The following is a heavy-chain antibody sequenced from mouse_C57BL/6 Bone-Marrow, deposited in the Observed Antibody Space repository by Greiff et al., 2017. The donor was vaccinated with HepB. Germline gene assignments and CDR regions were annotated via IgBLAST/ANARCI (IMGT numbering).Heavy chain of an antibody. Sequence: EVQLVESGPELVKPGASVKMSCKASGYTFTDYNMHWVKQSHGKSLEWIGYINPNNGGTSYNQKFKGKATLTVNKSSSTAYMELRSLTSEDSAVYYCARFTTGTWFAYWGQGTLVTVSA. CDR3: ARFTTGTWFAY. D-gene: IGHD1-1*01. CDR1: GYTFTDYN. V-gene: IGHV1-22*01. J-gene: IGHJ3*01. CDR2: INPNNGGT.